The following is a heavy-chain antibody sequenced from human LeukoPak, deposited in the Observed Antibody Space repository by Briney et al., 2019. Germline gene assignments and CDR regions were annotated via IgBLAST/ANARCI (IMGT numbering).Heavy chain of an antibody. Sequence: PGGSLRLSCAASGFTFSDYYMSWIRQAPGKGLEWVSYISSSGSTIYYADSVKGRFTISRDNAKNSLYLQMNSLRAEDTAVYYCASKFGRQQLVRPLYWGQGTLVTVSS. V-gene: IGHV3-11*01. J-gene: IGHJ4*02. CDR3: ASKFGRQQLVRPLY. CDR1: GFTFSDYY. CDR2: ISSSGSTI. D-gene: IGHD6-13*01.